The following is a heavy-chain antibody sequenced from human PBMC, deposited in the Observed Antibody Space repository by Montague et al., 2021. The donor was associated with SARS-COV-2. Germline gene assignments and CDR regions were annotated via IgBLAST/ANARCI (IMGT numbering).Heavy chain of an antibody. J-gene: IGHJ4*02. Sequence: SETLSLTCTVSGGSINSSSYYWGWIRQSPGKGLEWIGSIYYSGSTYHNPSLKSRVTISVDTSRNQFSLKLSSVTAADTAVYYCVEIVGAADYWGQGTLVTVSS. CDR1: GGSINSSSYY. D-gene: IGHD1-26*01. CDR3: VEIVGAADY. CDR2: IYYSGST. V-gene: IGHV4-39*01.